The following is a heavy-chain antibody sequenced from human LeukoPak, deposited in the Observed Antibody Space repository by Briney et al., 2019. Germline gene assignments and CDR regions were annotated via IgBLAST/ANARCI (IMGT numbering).Heavy chain of an antibody. CDR3: AKEDDIVATRGPYDY. J-gene: IGHJ4*02. V-gene: IGHV3-43*02. Sequence: GGSLRLSCAASGFTFDDYAMHWVRQAPGKGLEWVSLISGGGGSTYYADSVKGRFTISRDNSKNSLYLQMNSLRTEDTALYYCAKEDDIVATRGPYDYWGQGTLVTVSS. CDR1: GFTFDDYA. CDR2: ISGGGGST. D-gene: IGHD5-12*01.